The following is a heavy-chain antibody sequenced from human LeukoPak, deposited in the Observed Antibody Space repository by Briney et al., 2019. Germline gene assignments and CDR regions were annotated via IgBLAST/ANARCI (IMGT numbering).Heavy chain of an antibody. CDR2: IYYSGST. D-gene: IGHD2-15*01. CDR1: GGSISSYY. CDR3: ARDSCSGGSCQFDY. Sequence: PSETLSLTCTVSGGSISSYYWSWIRQPPGKGLEWIGYIYYSGSTNYNPSLKSRVTISVNTSKNQFSLKLSSVTAADTAVYYCARDSCSGGSCQFDYWGQGTLVTVSS. V-gene: IGHV4-59*01. J-gene: IGHJ4*02.